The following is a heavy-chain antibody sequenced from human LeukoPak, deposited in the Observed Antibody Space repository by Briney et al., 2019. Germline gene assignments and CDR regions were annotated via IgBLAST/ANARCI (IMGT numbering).Heavy chain of an antibody. CDR2: IYYSGST. J-gene: IGHJ4*02. D-gene: IGHD3-22*01. V-gene: IGHV4-31*03. Sequence: SETLSLTCTVSGVSISSGGYYWSWIRQHPGKGLEWIGYIYYSGSTYYNPSLKSRVTISVDTSKNQFSLKLSSVTAADTAVYYCARAGFYYYDSSGYWTFDYWGQGTLVTVSS. CDR3: ARAGFYYYDSSGYWTFDY. CDR1: GVSISSGGYY.